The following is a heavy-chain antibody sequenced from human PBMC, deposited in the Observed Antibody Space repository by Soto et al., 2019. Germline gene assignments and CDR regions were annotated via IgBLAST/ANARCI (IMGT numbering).Heavy chain of an antibody. V-gene: IGHV1-24*01. J-gene: IGHJ6*02. CDR3: AREVHYYGSGSYYPYYYYGMDV. CDR1: GYTLTELS. CDR2: FDPEDGET. Sequence: ASVKVSCKVSGYTLTELSMHWVRQAPGKGLEWMGGFDPEDGETIYAQKFQGRVTMTEDTSTDTAYMELSRLRSEDTAVYYCAREVHYYGSGSYYPYYYYGMDVWGQGTTVTVSS. D-gene: IGHD3-10*01.